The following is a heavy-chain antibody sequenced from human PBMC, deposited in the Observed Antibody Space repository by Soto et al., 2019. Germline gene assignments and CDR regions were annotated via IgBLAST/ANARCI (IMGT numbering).Heavy chain of an antibody. Sequence: LRLSCAASGFTFSDYYMSWIRQAPGKGLEWVSYISSSGSTIYYADSVKGRFTISRDNAKNSLYLQMNSLRAEDTAVYYCAKEGSAARSYGMDVWGQGTTVTVSS. CDR3: AKEGSAARSYGMDV. J-gene: IGHJ6*02. V-gene: IGHV3-11*01. D-gene: IGHD6-6*01. CDR1: GFTFSDYY. CDR2: ISSSGSTI.